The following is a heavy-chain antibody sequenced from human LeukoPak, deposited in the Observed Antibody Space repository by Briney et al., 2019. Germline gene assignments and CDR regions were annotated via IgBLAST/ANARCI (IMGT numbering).Heavy chain of an antibody. CDR2: IYYSGST. J-gene: IGHJ4*02. D-gene: IGHD3-3*01. Sequence: SETLSLTCTVSGGSISSSSYYWGWIRQPPGKGLEWIGSIYYSGSTYYNPPLKSRVTISVDTSKNQFSLKLSSVTAADTAVYYCASDFWSGCMGDYWGQGTLVTVSS. CDR1: GGSISSSSYY. CDR3: ASDFWSGCMGDY. V-gene: IGHV4-39*01.